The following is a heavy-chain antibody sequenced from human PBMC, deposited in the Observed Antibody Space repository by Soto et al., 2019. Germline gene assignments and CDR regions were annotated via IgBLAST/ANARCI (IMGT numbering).Heavy chain of an antibody. CDR1: GGSISSYY. CDR2: IHYSGST. J-gene: IGHJ6*02. CDR3: ASFSGGRYYYYGMDV. Sequence: PSETLSLTCTVSGGSISSYYWSWIRQPPGKGLEWIGYIHYSGSTNYNPSLKSRVAISVDTSKNQSSLKLTSVTAGDTAVYYCASFSGGRYYYYGMDVWGQGTTVTVSS. V-gene: IGHV4-59*01. D-gene: IGHD3-10*01.